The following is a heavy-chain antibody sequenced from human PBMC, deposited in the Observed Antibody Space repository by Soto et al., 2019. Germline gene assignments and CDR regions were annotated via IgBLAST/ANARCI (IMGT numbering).Heavy chain of an antibody. CDR3: AKEYGSSSFSPDFDY. D-gene: IGHD6-13*01. CDR2: ISYDGSNK. Sequence: QVQLVESGGGVVQPGGSLRLSCAASGFTFSTYGMHWVRQAPGKGLEWVAVISYDGSNKYYADSVKGRFTISRDNSKNTLYLQMNSLRAEDTAVYYCAKEYGSSSFSPDFDYWGQGTLVTVSS. J-gene: IGHJ4*02. CDR1: GFTFSTYG. V-gene: IGHV3-30*18.